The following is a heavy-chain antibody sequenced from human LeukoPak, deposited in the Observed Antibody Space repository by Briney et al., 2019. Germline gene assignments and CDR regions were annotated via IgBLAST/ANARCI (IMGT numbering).Heavy chain of an antibody. V-gene: IGHV4-59*01. J-gene: IGHJ4*02. CDR2: IYYSGST. Sequence: PSETLSLTCIISGGSISSYYWSWIRQPPGKGLEWIGYIYYSGSTNYSPSLKSRVTISVDTSKNQFSLKLSSVTAADTAVYYCARTLSEYSSSSLGYWGQGTLVTVSS. D-gene: IGHD6-6*01. CDR1: GGSISSYY. CDR3: ARTLSEYSSSSLGY.